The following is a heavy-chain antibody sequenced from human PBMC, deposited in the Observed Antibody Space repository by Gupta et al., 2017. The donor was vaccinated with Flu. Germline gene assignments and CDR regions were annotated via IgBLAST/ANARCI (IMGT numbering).Heavy chain of an antibody. CDR1: GFTFSRYA. V-gene: IGHV3-23*01. D-gene: IGHD3-10*02. J-gene: IGHJ4*02. Sequence: EVQLLEYGGGLVQPGGSLRPSCDASGFTFSRYAMSWVRQAPGKGLEWVSAISGSGGSTYYADSVKGRFTISRDNSKNTLYLQMNSLRAEDTAVYYCAFVPRDQGYWGQGTLVTVSS. CDR3: AFVPRDQGY. CDR2: ISGSGGST.